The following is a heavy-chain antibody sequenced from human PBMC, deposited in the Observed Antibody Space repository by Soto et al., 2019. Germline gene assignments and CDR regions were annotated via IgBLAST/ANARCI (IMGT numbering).Heavy chain of an antibody. CDR1: GFTFSNAW. V-gene: IGHV3-15*01. CDR2: IKSKADGGTT. CDR3: TTMTTVTFHYYFGMDV. D-gene: IGHD4-17*01. J-gene: IGHJ6*02. Sequence: PGGSLRLSCAASGFTFSNAWMSWVRQAPGKGLEWVGRIKSKADGGTTDYAAPVKGRFTISRDDSKNTLYLQMNSLKTEDTAVYYCTTMTTVTFHYYFGMDVWGQGTTLTVSS.